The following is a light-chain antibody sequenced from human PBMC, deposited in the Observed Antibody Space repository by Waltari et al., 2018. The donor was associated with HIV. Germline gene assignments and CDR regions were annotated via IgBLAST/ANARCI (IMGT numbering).Light chain of an antibody. V-gene: IGKV1-5*03. CDR1: QSISSW. CDR3: QQYNSYPWT. Sequence: DIQMTQSPSTLSASVGDRVTITCRASQSISSWFAWYQQKPGKAPKLLIYKASSLESGVQSRFSGSGSGTEFTLTISSLQPDDFATYYCQQYNSYPWTFGQGTKVEIK. J-gene: IGKJ1*01. CDR2: KAS.